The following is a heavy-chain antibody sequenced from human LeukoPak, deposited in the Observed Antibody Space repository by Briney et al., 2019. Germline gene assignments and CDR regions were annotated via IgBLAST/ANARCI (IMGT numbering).Heavy chain of an antibody. CDR2: INHSGST. D-gene: IGHD5-18*01. J-gene: IGHJ4*02. V-gene: IGHV4-34*01. CDR3: ARGRGYSYGTGLYY. CDR1: GGSFSGYY. Sequence: SETLSLTCAVYGGSFSGYYWSWIRQPPGKGLEWIGEINHSGSTNYNPSLKSRVTISIDTSKNQFSLKLSSVTAADTAVYYCARGRGYSYGTGLYYWGQGILDTVSS.